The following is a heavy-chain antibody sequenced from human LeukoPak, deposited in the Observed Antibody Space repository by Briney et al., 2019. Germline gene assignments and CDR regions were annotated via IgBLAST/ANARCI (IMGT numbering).Heavy chain of an antibody. CDR2: ISYDGSNK. CDR3: AKDLGDSGSYYVGAFDY. Sequence: GGSLRLSCAASGFTFSSYAMHWVRQAPGKGLEWVAVISYDGSNKYYADSVKGRFTISRDNSKNMVYLQMNSLRAEDTAVYYCAKDLGDSGSYYVGAFDYWGQGTLVTVSS. CDR1: GFTFSSYA. D-gene: IGHD1-26*01. V-gene: IGHV3-30*04. J-gene: IGHJ4*02.